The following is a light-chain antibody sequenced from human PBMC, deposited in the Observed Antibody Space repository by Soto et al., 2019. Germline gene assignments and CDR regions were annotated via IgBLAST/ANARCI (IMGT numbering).Light chain of an antibody. Sequence: EVVLTQSPGTLSLSPRERATLSCRASQSVSNNYLAWYQHKPGQAPRLLIYGASNRAPGIPDRFSGSGSGTDFTLTISILEPEDFADYYCQQYAASPRTFGQGTLVEVK. J-gene: IGKJ1*01. V-gene: IGKV3-20*01. CDR3: QQYAASPRT. CDR2: GAS. CDR1: QSVSNNY.